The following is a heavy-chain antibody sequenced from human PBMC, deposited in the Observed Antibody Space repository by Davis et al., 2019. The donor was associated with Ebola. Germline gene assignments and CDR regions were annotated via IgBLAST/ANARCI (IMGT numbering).Heavy chain of an antibody. CDR1: GFRFSSYG. Sequence: GGSLRLSCAASGFRFSSYGMNWVRQASGKGLEWVADIMYDESKKYYADSVKGRLTISRDNSKNTLYLQMNSLRAEDTAVYYCARHDYGDSHFDYWGQGTLVTVSS. CDR2: IMYDESKK. CDR3: ARHDYGDSHFDY. V-gene: IGHV3-33*01. J-gene: IGHJ4*02. D-gene: IGHD4-17*01.